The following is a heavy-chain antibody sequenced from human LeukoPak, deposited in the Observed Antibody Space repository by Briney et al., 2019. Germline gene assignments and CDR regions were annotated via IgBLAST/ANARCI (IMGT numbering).Heavy chain of an antibody. CDR1: GFTFSSYA. Sequence: PGGSLRLSCAASGFTFSSYAMHWVRQAPGKGLEWVSSISSSSTYIYYADSVKGRFSISRDNAKNTLYLQMNSLRVEDTAVYYCARGRPHGNDYWGQGTLVTVSS. V-gene: IGHV3-21*01. CDR3: ARGRPHGNDY. CDR2: ISSSSTYI. J-gene: IGHJ4*02. D-gene: IGHD4-23*01.